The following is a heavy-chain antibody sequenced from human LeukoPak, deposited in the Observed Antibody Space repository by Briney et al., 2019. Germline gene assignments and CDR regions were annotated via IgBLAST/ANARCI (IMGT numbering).Heavy chain of an antibody. D-gene: IGHD6-13*01. CDR1: GFTFSSYG. V-gene: IGHV3-30*18. J-gene: IGHJ4*02. CDR2: ISYDGSNK. Sequence: QSGGSLRLSCAASGFTFSSYGMHWVRQALGKGLEWVAVISYDGSNKYYADSVKGRFTISRDNSKNTLYLQMNSLRAEDTAVYYCAKDRNQQHIDYWGQGTLVTVSS. CDR3: AKDRNQQHIDY.